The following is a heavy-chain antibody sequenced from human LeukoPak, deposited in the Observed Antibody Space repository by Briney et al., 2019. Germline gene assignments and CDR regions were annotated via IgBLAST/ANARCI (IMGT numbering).Heavy chain of an antibody. V-gene: IGHV1-46*01. CDR2: INPSGGST. J-gene: IGHJ4*02. CDR3: ARDTAAAGLGYYFDY. CDR1: GYTFTSYY. Sequence: ASVTVSCKASGYTFTSYYMHWVRQAPGQGLEWMGIINPSGGSTSYAQKFQGRVTMTRDMSTSTVYMELSSLRSEDTAVYYCARDTAAAGLGYYFDYWGQGTLVTVSS. D-gene: IGHD6-13*01.